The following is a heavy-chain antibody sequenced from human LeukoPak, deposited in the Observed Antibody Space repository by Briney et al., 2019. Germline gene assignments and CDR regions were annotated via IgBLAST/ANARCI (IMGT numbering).Heavy chain of an antibody. D-gene: IGHD6-19*01. CDR1: GFTFSSYA. CDR3: AKVIRSSGWYVDS. CDR2: ITGSGNTP. Sequence: GGSLRLSCAASGFTFSSYAMSWVRQAPGKGLEWVSGITGSGNTPFYADSVKGRFTISRDNSKNTLYLQMSSLRAEDTALYYCAKVIRSSGWYVDSWGQGTLVTVSS. J-gene: IGHJ4*02. V-gene: IGHV3-23*01.